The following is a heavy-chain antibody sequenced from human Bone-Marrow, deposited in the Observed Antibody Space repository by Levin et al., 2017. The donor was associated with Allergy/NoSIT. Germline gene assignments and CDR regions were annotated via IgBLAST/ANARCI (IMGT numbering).Heavy chain of an antibody. D-gene: IGHD2-21*02. CDR3: AKNLDIVVVTAILSD. CDR2: TSYDGSNK. Sequence: GESLKISCAASGFTFSTHGMHWVRQAPGKGLEWVAVTSYDGSNKYYADSVKGRFIISRDNSKNTLHLQMNSLRAEDTAVYYCAKNLDIVVVTAILSDWGQGTLVTVSS. V-gene: IGHV3-30*18. J-gene: IGHJ4*02. CDR1: GFTFSTHG.